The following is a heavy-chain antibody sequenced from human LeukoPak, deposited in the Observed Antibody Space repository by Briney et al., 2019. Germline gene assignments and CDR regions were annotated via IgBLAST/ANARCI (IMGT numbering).Heavy chain of an antibody. CDR2: IYVDGRTT. CDR1: GFTFSSHW. J-gene: IGHJ5*02. CDR3: IRDFRSADL. Sequence: AGGSLRLSCAASGFTFSSHWMHWVRQPPGKGLVWVSRIYVDGRTTNYADSVKGRSTISRDNAKNTVYLEMNSLSVEDTATYYCIRDFRSADLWGQGTLVTVTS. V-gene: IGHV3-74*01.